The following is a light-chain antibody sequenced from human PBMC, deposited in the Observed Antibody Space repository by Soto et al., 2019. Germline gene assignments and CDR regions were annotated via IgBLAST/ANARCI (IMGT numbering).Light chain of an antibody. Sequence: DIQMTQSPSSLSASVGDRATITCRASQSISSYLNWYQQKPGKAPKLLIYAASSLQSGVPSRFSGSGSGTDFTLTVGSLQAEDFATEDGQKSYTLGGGTKVELK. V-gene: IGKV1-39*01. CDR1: QSISSY. CDR2: AAS. CDR3: QKSYT. J-gene: IGKJ4*01.